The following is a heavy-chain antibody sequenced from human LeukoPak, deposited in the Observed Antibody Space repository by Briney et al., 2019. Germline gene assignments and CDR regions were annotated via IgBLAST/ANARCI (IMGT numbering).Heavy chain of an antibody. V-gene: IGHV1-69*13. Sequence: SVKVSCKASGDTLSNYGISWVRQAPGQGLEWMGGIIPLSGTTNYAQKFQGRATVSADESTNTAYMELSSLRSEDTAVYYCARSLAVAGTRQYYYYMDVWGKGTTVTISS. D-gene: IGHD6-19*01. J-gene: IGHJ6*03. CDR3: ARSLAVAGTRQYYYYMDV. CDR2: IIPLSGTT. CDR1: GDTLSNYG.